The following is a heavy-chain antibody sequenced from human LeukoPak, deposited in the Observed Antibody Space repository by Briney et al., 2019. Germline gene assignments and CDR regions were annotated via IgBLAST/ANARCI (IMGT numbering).Heavy chain of an antibody. CDR3: ARDRLHCSGGSCYSYNWFDP. V-gene: IGHV1-2*02. J-gene: IGHJ5*02. CDR2: INPNSGGT. D-gene: IGHD2-15*01. Sequence: ASVKVSCKASGYTFTDNFMHWVRQAPGQGLEWMGWINPNSGGTNYAQKFQGRVTMTRDTSISTAYMELSRLRSDDTAVYYCARDRLHCSGGSCYSYNWFDPWGQGTLVTVSS. CDR1: GYTFTDNF.